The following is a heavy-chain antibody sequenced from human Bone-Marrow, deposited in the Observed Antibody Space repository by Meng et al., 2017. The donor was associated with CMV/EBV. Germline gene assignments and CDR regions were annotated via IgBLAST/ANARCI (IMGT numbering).Heavy chain of an antibody. V-gene: IGHV3-30*02. CDR2: IRSDGSDR. J-gene: IGHJ4*02. D-gene: IGHD6-19*01. CDR3: AKDFFPQWRLVVFG. CDR1: AFTFSSYG. Sequence: GGSMRLSFAAPAFTFSSYGMHWVRQAPGKGLEWVAYIRSDGSDRSYADSVKGRFTISRDNSKNTLHLQMNSMRVEDTAIYYCAKDFFPQWRLVVFGWGQGTLVTVSS.